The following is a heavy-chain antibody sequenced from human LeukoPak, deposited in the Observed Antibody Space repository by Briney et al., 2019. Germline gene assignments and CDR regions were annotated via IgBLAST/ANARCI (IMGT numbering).Heavy chain of an antibody. J-gene: IGHJ4*02. CDR1: GFTFSDYY. D-gene: IGHD2-15*01. V-gene: IGHV3-11*06. CDR2: ISSSSSYT. CDR3: ARSHCSGGSCPLDY. Sequence: GGSLRLSCAASGFTFSDYYMSWIRQAPGKGLEWVPYISSSSSYTNYADSVKGRFTISRDNAKNSLYLQMNSLRAEDTAVYYCARSHCSGGSCPLDYWGQGTLVTVSS.